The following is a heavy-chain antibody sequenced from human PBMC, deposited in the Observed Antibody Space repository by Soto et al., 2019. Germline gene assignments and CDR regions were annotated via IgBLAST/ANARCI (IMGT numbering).Heavy chain of an antibody. CDR3: ARNVPGADYYYMDV. Sequence: QVQLQQWGAGLLEPSETLFLTCAVYGGSLNGYYWSWIRQAPGKGLEWIGEIDHGGSANYNPSLTSRAVMSVDSSKSQLSLTLTSVTAADTAVYSCARNVPGADYYYMDVWGEGTTVPVSS. D-gene: IGHD3-10*02. J-gene: IGHJ6*03. CDR2: IDHGGSA. CDR1: GGSLNGYY. V-gene: IGHV4-34*01.